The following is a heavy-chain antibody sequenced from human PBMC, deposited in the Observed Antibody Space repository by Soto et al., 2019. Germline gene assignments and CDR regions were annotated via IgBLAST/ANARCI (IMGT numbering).Heavy chain of an antibody. D-gene: IGHD2-21*02. Sequence: QVQLQESGPGLVKPSGTLSLTCAVSGGSISSDDWWTWVRQTPGKGLEWIGEIYHSGTTNYNPSLMSRVTRAVDKAKGQFSLRLDSVTAADTAVYYCARSDCYGVCRGKWLDPWGQGILVTVSS. CDR1: GGSISSDDW. CDR2: IYHSGTT. CDR3: ARSDCYGVCRGKWLDP. V-gene: IGHV4-4*02. J-gene: IGHJ5*02.